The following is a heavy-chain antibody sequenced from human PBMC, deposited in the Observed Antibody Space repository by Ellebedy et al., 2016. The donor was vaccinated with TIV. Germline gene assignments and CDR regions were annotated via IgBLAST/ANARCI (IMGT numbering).Heavy chain of an antibody. J-gene: IGHJ6*02. D-gene: IGHD2-21*02. CDR2: INAGNGNT. CDR3: AREEEPYCGGDCYFREYYYYGMDV. Sequence: ASVKVSCKGSGYSFTSYAMHWVRQAPGQRLEWMGWINAGNGNTKYSQKFQGRVTITRDTSASTAYMELSSLRSEDTAVYYCAREEEPYCGGDCYFREYYYYGMDVWGQGTTVTVSS. V-gene: IGHV1-3*01. CDR1: GYSFTSYA.